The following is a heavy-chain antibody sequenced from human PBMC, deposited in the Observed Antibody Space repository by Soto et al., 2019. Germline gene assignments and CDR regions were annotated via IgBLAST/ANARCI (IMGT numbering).Heavy chain of an antibody. CDR3: ARLVVGATQPIDY. V-gene: IGHV4-39*01. CDR2: IYYSGRT. D-gene: IGHD1-26*01. Sequence: QLQLQESAPGLVKPSETLSLTCTVSGGSISSSSYYWGWIRQPPGKGLEWIGSIYYSGRTYYNPALKSQVNQALDTSKNQSSLKLSSVTAADTAVYYCARLVVGATQPIDYWGQGTLFTVSS. J-gene: IGHJ4*02. CDR1: GGSISSSSYY.